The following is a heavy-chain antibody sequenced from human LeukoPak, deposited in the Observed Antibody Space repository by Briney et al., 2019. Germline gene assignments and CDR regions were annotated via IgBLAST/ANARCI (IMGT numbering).Heavy chain of an antibody. CDR3: AREGYSSSGYFDY. V-gene: IGHV1-69*04. Sequence: ASVKVSCKASGGTFSSYAISWVRQAPGQGLEWMGRIIPILGIANYAQKFQGRVTITADKSTGTAYMELSSLRSEDTAVYYCAREGYSSSGYFDYWGQGTLVTVSS. J-gene: IGHJ4*02. CDR1: GGTFSSYA. CDR2: IIPILGIA. D-gene: IGHD6-6*01.